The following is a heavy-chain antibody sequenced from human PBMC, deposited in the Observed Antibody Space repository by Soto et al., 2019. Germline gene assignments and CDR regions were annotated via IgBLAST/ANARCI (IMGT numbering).Heavy chain of an antibody. V-gene: IGHV1-18*01. Sequence: ASVNVSCKASGYTFYSHSISWVRQAPGQGLEWMGRISADNGNTKYAQKFRGRVTMTTDTSTSTVYMELRNLRSDDTAVYYCAGCIQQAYYYGMDVWGQGPTVTVSS. D-gene: IGHD5-18*01. CDR2: ISADNGNT. J-gene: IGHJ6*02. CDR1: GYTFYSHS. CDR3: AGCIQQAYYYGMDV.